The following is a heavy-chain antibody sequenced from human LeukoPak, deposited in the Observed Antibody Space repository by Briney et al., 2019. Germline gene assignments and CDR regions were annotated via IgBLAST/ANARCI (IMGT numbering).Heavy chain of an antibody. Sequence: SETLSLTCTVSGGSISSYYWGWIRQPPGKGLEWIGYIYYSGSTNYNPSLKSRVTISVDTSKNQFSLKLSSVTAADTAVYYCARDTRTGLDCSSTSCRGLYGMDVWGQGTTVTVSS. D-gene: IGHD2-2*01. J-gene: IGHJ6*02. CDR2: IYYSGST. CDR3: ARDTRTGLDCSSTSCRGLYGMDV. CDR1: GGSISSYY. V-gene: IGHV4-59*01.